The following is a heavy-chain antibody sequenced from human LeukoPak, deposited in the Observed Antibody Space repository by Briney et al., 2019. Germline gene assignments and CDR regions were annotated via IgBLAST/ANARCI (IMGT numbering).Heavy chain of an antibody. CDR2: ISDNGRRK. Sequence: GGSLRLSCVASGFRFSSYAIHWVRQAPGKGLEWVALISDNGRRKEYADSVKGRFTIDRDNSRNTVYLQMNSLRPEDTALYHCAKEVDCPSDCLFFHSWGQGTLVTVSS. J-gene: IGHJ4*02. V-gene: IGHV3-30*04. D-gene: IGHD2-21*02. CDR1: GFRFSSYA. CDR3: AKEVDCPSDCLFFHS.